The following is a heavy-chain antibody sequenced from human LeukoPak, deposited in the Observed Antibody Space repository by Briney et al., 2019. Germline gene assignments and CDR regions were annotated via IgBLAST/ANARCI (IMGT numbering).Heavy chain of an antibody. CDR1: GGSISSWS. D-gene: IGHD3-9*01. Sequence: PSETLSLTCTVSGGSISSWSWSWIRQPPGKGLEWIGSIYHSGSTYYNPSLKSRVTISVDTSTNQFSLKLSSVTAADTAVYYCAREEFDWLFFDYWGQGTLVTVSS. J-gene: IGHJ4*02. CDR3: AREEFDWLFFDY. V-gene: IGHV4-59*12. CDR2: IYHSGST.